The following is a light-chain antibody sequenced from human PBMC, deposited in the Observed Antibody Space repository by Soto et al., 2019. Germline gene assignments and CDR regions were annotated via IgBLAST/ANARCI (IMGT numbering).Light chain of an antibody. CDR3: QSYDSSLSGVV. CDR1: SSNIGAGYD. J-gene: IGLJ2*01. V-gene: IGLV1-40*01. Sequence: QSALTQPPSVSGAPGQRVTISCTGSSSNIGAGYDVHWYQQFPGTAPKLLIYANTNRPSGVPDRFSGSKSGTSASLAITGLLAEDEADYYCQSYDSSLSGVVFGGGTKVTVL. CDR2: ANT.